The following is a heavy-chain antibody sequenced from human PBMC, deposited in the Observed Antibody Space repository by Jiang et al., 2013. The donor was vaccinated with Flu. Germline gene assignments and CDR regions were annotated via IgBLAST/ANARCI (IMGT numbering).Heavy chain of an antibody. D-gene: IGHD4-17*01. J-gene: IGHJ4*02. CDR1: GFTFSSYA. V-gene: IGHV3-30*01. CDR2: ISYDGSNK. Sequence: GGGVVQPGRSLRLSCAASGFTFSSYAMHWVRQAPGKGLEWVAVISYDGSNKYYADSVKGRFTISRDNSKNTLYLQMNSLRADDTAEYYCARDPINGPNDYGDYVGITYFDYWGQGTLVTVSS. CDR3: ARDPINGPNDYGDYVGITYFDY.